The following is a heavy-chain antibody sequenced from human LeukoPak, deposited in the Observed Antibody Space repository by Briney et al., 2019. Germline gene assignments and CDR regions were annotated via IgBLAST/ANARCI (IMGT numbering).Heavy chain of an antibody. CDR3: ASTSWWLVRGTLPVAFDI. Sequence: SETLSLTCTVSGGSISSYYWSWIRQPPGKGLEWIGYIYYSGSTNYNPSLKSRVTISVDTSKNQFSLKLSSVTAADTAVYYCASTSWWLVRGTLPVAFDIWGQGTMVTVSS. D-gene: IGHD6-19*01. J-gene: IGHJ3*02. V-gene: IGHV4-59*01. CDR2: IYYSGST. CDR1: GGSISSYY.